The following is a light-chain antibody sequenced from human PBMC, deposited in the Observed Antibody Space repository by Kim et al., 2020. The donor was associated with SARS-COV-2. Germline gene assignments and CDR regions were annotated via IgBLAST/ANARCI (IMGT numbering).Light chain of an antibody. V-gene: IGLV2-14*04. CDR2: DVS. Sequence: GQSITSSCTGNSSDVGGYNYVSWYQQHPGKAPKLMIYDVSKRPSGVSDRFSGSKSGNTASLTISGLQAEDETDYYCSAYTSSSTWVFGGGTKLTVL. J-gene: IGLJ3*02. CDR3: SAYTSSSTWV. CDR1: SSDVGGYNY.